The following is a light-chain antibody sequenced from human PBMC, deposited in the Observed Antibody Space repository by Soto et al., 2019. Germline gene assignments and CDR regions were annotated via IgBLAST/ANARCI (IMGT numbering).Light chain of an antibody. Sequence: DIVMTQSPDSLAVSLGERATINCKASQSVAYTSNKKTYVAWYQQKAGQPPKLLLYWSSTRASGVPDRFNGSGSGTDFTLTISSLQAEDVAVYYCQQYYSPLWTFGQGTKVDIK. CDR1: QSVAYTSNKKTY. CDR3: QQYYSPLWT. V-gene: IGKV4-1*01. CDR2: WSS. J-gene: IGKJ1*01.